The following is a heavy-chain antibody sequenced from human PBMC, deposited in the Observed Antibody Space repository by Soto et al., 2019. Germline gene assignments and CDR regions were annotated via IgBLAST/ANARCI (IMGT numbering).Heavy chain of an antibody. D-gene: IGHD1-26*01. CDR1: GFNFNTYS. CDR2: VSTSGGYK. V-gene: IGHV3-21*01. J-gene: IGHJ6*02. CDR3: AGERSALPGARDAMDV. Sequence: GGSLRLSCAASGFNFNTYSMNWVRQAPGKGLEWVSFVSTSGGYKYYADSVRGRFTISRDNAKISVYLEMNSLTADDTAVYYCAGERSALPGARDAMDVWGQGTTVTVSS.